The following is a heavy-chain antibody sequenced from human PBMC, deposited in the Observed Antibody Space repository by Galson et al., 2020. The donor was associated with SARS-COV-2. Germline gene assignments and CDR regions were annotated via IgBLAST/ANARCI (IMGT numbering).Heavy chain of an antibody. CDR2: ISYDGSNK. V-gene: IGHV3-30*18. D-gene: IGHD3-3*01. CDR3: AKATPVVFYDFWKGDDADYMDV. J-gene: IGHJ6*03. Sequence: GGSLRLSCAASGFRFSSYGMHWVRQAPGKGLEWVAVISYDGSNKYYADSVKGRFTISRDNSKNTLYLQMNSLRAEDTAVYYCAKATPVVFYDFWKGDDADYMDVWGKGTTVTVSS. CDR1: GFRFSSYG.